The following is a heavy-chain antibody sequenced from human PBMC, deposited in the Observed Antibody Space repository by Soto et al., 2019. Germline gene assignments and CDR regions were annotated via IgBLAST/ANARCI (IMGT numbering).Heavy chain of an antibody. CDR3: ARDNPGWFGELLLHYYYYGMDV. Sequence: HLGGSLRLSCAASGFTFSSYGMHWVRQAPGKGLEWVAVIWYDGSNKYYADSVKGRFTISRDNSKNTLYLQMNSLRAEDTAVYYCARDNPGWFGELLLHYYYYGMDVWGQGTTVTVSS. D-gene: IGHD3-10*01. V-gene: IGHV3-33*01. CDR1: GFTFSSYG. J-gene: IGHJ6*02. CDR2: IWYDGSNK.